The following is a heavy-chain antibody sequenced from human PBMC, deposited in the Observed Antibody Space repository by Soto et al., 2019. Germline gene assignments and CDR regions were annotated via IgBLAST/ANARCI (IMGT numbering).Heavy chain of an antibody. CDR2: IWYDGSNK. CDR1: GFTFSSYG. Sequence: GGSLRLSCAASGFTFSSYGMHWVRQAPGKGLEWVAVIWYDGSNKYYADSVKGRFTISRDNSKNTLYLQMNSLRAEDTAVYYCARDHGHRSSGPYGIDVWGQGTTVTVSS. D-gene: IGHD3-22*01. CDR3: ARDHGHRSSGPYGIDV. J-gene: IGHJ6*02. V-gene: IGHV3-33*01.